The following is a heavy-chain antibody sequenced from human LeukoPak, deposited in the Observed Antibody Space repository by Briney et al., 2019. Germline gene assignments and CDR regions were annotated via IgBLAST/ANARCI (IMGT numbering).Heavy chain of an antibody. D-gene: IGHD4-17*01. J-gene: IGHJ4*02. CDR3: AKDPNRGLRVY. CDR2: ISGSGGST. Sequence: GGSLRLSCAASGFTFSSYWMSWVRQAPGKGLEWVSAISGSGGSTYYADSVKGRFTISRDNSKNTLYLQMNSLRAEDTAVYYCAKDPNRGLRVYWGQGTLVTVSS. V-gene: IGHV3-23*01. CDR1: GFTFSSYW.